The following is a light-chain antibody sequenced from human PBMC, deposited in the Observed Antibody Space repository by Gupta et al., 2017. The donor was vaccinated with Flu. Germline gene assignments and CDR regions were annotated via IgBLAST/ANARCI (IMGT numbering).Light chain of an antibody. J-gene: IGLJ1*01. Sequence: VTISWSGSSSNIGSNTVNWYQQVPGMAPKLLIYGNNRRPSGVPDRFSGSKAGTAASLAINGLQDEDEDDYYCAEGDDRRNGHYVFGTGTKVTVL. CDR3: AEGDDRRNGHYV. CDR2: GNN. V-gene: IGLV1-44*01. CDR1: SSNIGSNT.